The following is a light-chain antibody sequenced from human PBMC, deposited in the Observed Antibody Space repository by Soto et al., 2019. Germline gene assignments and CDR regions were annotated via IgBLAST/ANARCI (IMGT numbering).Light chain of an antibody. CDR2: DAS. V-gene: IGKV1-33*01. J-gene: IGKJ4*01. CDR3: QQYDNLPPLT. Sequence: DIQMTQSPSSLSASVGDRVTITCQASQDISNYLNWYQQKPGKAPKLLIYDASNLETGVPSRFSGSGSGTDFTFTISSLQPEDIATYYCQQYDNLPPLTFGGGTKGISN. CDR1: QDISNY.